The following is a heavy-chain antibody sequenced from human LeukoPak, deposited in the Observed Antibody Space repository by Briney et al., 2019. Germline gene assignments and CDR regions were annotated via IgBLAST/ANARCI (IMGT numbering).Heavy chain of an antibody. CDR1: GFTFSNYA. Sequence: GGSLRLSCAASGFTFSNYAMNWVRQAPGKGLEWVSLISGSGVNTYYADSVKGRFTISRDNSKNTVSLQMNSLRGEDTAVYYCEKDVRVGGGGMDVWGQGTPVTVSS. CDR2: ISGSGVNT. J-gene: IGHJ6*01. V-gene: IGHV3-23*01. D-gene: IGHD1-26*01. CDR3: EKDVRVGGGGMDV.